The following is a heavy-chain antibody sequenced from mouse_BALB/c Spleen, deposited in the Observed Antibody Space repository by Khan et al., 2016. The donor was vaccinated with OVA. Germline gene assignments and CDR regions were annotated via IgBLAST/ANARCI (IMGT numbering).Heavy chain of an antibody. CDR3: ARSNGNYWFAY. Sequence: QIQLVQSGPELKKPGETVKISCKASGYTFTNYGMNWVKQAPGKGLKWMGWINTYTGEPTYADDFKGRFAFSLETSASTAYLQINNLKNEDTATYFCARSNGNYWFAYWGQGTPVTVSA. V-gene: IGHV9-3-1*01. CDR1: GYTFTNYG. CDR2: INTYTGEP. J-gene: IGHJ3*01. D-gene: IGHD2-1*01.